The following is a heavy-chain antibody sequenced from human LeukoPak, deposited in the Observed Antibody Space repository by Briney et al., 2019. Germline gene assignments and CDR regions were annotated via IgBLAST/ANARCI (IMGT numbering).Heavy chain of an antibody. CDR1: SASITSSPYF. J-gene: IGHJ6*03. V-gene: IGHV4-39*01. CDR2: ISYSGTT. Sequence: SETLSLTCTVSSASITSSPYFWGWIRQSPGKGLEWIGSISYSGTTYYNPSLKSRVTLSVDTSKNQFSLKLNSVTAADTAVYYCARTTEGGYTYGYFYYYYMDVWGKGTAVTISS. CDR3: ARTTEGGYTYGYFYYYYMDV. D-gene: IGHD5-18*01.